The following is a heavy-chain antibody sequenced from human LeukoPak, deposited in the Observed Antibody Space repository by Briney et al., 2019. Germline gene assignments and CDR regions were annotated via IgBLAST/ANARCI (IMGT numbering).Heavy chain of an antibody. D-gene: IGHD5-12*01. CDR1: GFTFSSYG. J-gene: IGHJ4*02. Sequence: QPGRSLRLSCAASGFTFSSYGMHWVRQAPGKGLEWVAVISYDGSNKYYADPVKGRFTISRDNSKNTLYLQMNSLRAEDTAVYYCAKTKLVATEYNYFDYWGQGTLVTVSS. V-gene: IGHV3-30*18. CDR3: AKTKLVATEYNYFDY. CDR2: ISYDGSNK.